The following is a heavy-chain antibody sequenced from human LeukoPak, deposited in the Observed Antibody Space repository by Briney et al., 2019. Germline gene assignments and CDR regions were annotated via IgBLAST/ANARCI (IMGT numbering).Heavy chain of an antibody. Sequence: ASVMVSCKASGGTFSNNAISWVRQAPGQGLEWMGGIIPRFTPNYAQHFQGRVTITTDEATTTAYLELSSLRSDDTAVYYCAGLGYSGYGPRSRFDNWGQGTLITVST. D-gene: IGHD5-12*01. J-gene: IGHJ4*02. CDR2: IIPRFTP. CDR1: GGTFSNNA. CDR3: AGLGYSGYGPRSRFDN. V-gene: IGHV1-69*05.